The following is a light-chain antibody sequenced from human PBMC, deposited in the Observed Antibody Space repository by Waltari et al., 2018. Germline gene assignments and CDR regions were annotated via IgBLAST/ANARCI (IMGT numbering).Light chain of an antibody. CDR2: DVD. Sequence: QSALTQPASVSGSPGQSNTISCTGTSSYVGSNHDVSCYQQPPVNAPKLLLSDVDKRPSGVSFRFSGSKSGNTASLTISGLQPEDEADYYCSSYANSDTWVFGGGTKLTVL. CDR1: SSYVGSNHD. V-gene: IGLV2-14*03. J-gene: IGLJ3*02. CDR3: SSYANSDTWV.